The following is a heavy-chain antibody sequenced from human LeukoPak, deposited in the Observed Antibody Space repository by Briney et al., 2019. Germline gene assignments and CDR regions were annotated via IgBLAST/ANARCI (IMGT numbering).Heavy chain of an antibody. V-gene: IGHV3-23*01. J-gene: IGHJ4*02. Sequence: GGSLRLSCAASGFTFSSYAMSWVRQAPGKGLKWVSAISGSGGSTYYADSVKGRFTISRDNSKNTLYLQMNSVRAEDTAVYYCAKGEIVPGRRYFDYWGQGTLDTVSS. D-gene: IGHD2-2*01. CDR1: GFTFSSYA. CDR3: AKGEIVPGRRYFDY. CDR2: ISGSGGST.